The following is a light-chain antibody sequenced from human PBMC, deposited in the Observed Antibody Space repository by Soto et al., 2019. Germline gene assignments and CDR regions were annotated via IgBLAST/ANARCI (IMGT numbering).Light chain of an antibody. CDR3: QQYGSSPIT. V-gene: IGKV3-20*01. CDR2: GAS. CDR1: QSVTNNY. J-gene: IGKJ5*01. Sequence: EIVLTQSPGTLSLSPGERATLSCRASQSVTNNYLAWYQQKPGQAPRLLIDGASRRATAIPDRFSGSGSGTDFTLTISRLEPEDFAVFYCQQYGSSPITFGQGTRLEI.